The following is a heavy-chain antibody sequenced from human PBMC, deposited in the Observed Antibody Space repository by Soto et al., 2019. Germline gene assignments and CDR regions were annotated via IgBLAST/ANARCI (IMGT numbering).Heavy chain of an antibody. D-gene: IGHD2-2*01. CDR2: IRSKSDGGTT. CDR3: ATDHYCSSTSCYYFEY. CDR1: GFTFSNVW. J-gene: IGHJ4*02. Sequence: EVQLVESGGGLVKPGGSLRLSCAASGFTFSNVWMSWVRLAPGKGLEWVGRIRSKSDGGTTDYAAPVKGRFTISRDNSKNTLYLQMNSLKTEDTGVYYCATDHYCSSTSCYYFEYWGQGTLVTVSS. V-gene: IGHV3-15*01.